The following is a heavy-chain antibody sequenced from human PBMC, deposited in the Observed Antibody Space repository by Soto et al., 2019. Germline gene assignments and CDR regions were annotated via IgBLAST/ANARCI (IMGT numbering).Heavy chain of an antibody. Sequence: PGGSLRLSCAASGFTFSDYAMSWVRQAPGKRLEWVSSISSGGGSPYYADSVKGRFTISRNNSKNTLFLQMNSLRAEDTAVYYCAKGDGRIVPRHFDYWGQGTLVTVSS. V-gene: IGHV3-23*01. J-gene: IGHJ4*02. CDR2: ISSGGGSP. CDR1: GFTFSDYA. D-gene: IGHD1-26*01. CDR3: AKGDGRIVPRHFDY.